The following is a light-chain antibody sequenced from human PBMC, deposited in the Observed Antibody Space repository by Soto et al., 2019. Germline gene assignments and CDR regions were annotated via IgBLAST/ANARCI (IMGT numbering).Light chain of an antibody. Sequence: EIVLTQSPGTLSLSPGERATLSCRASQSVISTYLAWYQQKPGQAPRLLIYGASSRATGTPDRFSGSGSGTDFTLTISRLEPEDVAVYYCQQYRDSLGTFGQGTKVEIK. CDR3: QQYRDSLGT. CDR2: GAS. CDR1: QSVISTY. J-gene: IGKJ1*01. V-gene: IGKV3-20*01.